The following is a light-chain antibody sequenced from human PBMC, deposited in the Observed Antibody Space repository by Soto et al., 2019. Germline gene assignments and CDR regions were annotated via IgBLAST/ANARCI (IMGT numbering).Light chain of an antibody. J-gene: IGLJ2*01. CDR1: SSDVGGYKY. CDR2: EVS. Sequence: QSVLTQPPSASGSPGQSVTISCTGTSSDVGGYKYVSWYQQHPGKTPKLMIYEVSKRPSGVPDRFSGSKSGNTASLTVSGLLPEDEADYYCSSYAGSILIFGGGTQLTVL. V-gene: IGLV2-8*01. CDR3: SSYAGSILI.